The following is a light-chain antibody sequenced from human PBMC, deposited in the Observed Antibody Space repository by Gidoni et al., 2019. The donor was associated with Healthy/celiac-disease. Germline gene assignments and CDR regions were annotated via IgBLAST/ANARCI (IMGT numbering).Light chain of an antibody. J-gene: IGLJ2*01. CDR1: SGRIASNY. V-gene: IGLV6-57*01. CDR2: EDN. CDR3: QSYDSSNPVV. Sequence: NFMLTQPHSLSESPRHTVTISCTRSSGRIASNYVQWYQQRPRSSPTTVIYEDNQRPSGVPARFSGSIDISSNSASRTISGLKTEDEADYYCQSYDSSNPVVFGGGTKLTVL.